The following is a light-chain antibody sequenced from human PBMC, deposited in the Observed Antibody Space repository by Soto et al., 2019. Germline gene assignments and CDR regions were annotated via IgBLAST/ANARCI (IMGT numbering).Light chain of an antibody. CDR2: DVS. Sequence: QSVLTQPASVSGSPGQSITISCTGTSSDVGGYNYVSWYQQHPGKAHKLMIYDVSNRPSGVSNHFSGSKSGNTASLTISGLQAEDEADYYCSSYTSSSTYVFGTGTKSPS. CDR1: SSDVGGYNY. V-gene: IGLV2-14*01. J-gene: IGLJ1*01. CDR3: SSYTSSSTYV.